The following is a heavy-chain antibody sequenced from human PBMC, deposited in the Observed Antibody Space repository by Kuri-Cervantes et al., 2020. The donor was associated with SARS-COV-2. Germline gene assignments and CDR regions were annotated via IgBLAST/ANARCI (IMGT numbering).Heavy chain of an antibody. CDR3: ARDQIRGDYGLPYGMDV. CDR1: GYTFTSYG. V-gene: IGHV1-18*01. Sequence: ASVKVSCKASGYTFTSYGISWVRQAPGQGLEWMGWISAYNGNTNYAQKFQGRVTITADKSTSTAYMELSSLRSEDTAVYYCARDQIRGDYGLPYGMDVWGRGTAVTVSS. J-gene: IGHJ6*02. D-gene: IGHD4-17*01. CDR2: ISAYNGNT.